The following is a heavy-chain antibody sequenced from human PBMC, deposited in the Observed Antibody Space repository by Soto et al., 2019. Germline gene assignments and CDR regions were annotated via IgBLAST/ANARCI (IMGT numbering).Heavy chain of an antibody. Sequence: SETLSLTCGVSGGSISSHYWSWGRQPPGSGLEWIGYIHYSGSTNYSPSLKSRLTMSLDTSKNQFSLNLTSVTAADTAFYFCARRDYSTSSLGPFDYWGRGILVTVSS. CDR3: ARRDYSTSSLGPFDY. CDR1: GGSISSHY. J-gene: IGHJ4*02. V-gene: IGHV4-59*11. CDR2: IHYSGST. D-gene: IGHD6-6*01.